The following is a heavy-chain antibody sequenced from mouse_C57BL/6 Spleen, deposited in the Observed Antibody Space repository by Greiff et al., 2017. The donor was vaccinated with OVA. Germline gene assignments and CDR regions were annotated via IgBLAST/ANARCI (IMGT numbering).Heavy chain of an antibody. CDR3: AREGIYYYGSSPFDV. V-gene: IGHV3-6*01. CDR2: ISYDGSN. J-gene: IGHJ1*03. Sequence: EVKLVESGPGLVKPSQSLSLTCSVTGYSITSGYYWNWIRQFPGNKLEWMGYISYDGSNNYNPSLKNRISITRDTSKNQFFLKLNSVTTEDTATYYCAREGIYYYGSSPFDVWGTGTTVTVSS. CDR1: GYSITSGYY. D-gene: IGHD1-1*01.